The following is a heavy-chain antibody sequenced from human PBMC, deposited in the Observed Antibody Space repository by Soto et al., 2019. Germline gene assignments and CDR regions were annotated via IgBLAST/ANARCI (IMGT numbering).Heavy chain of an antibody. CDR3: GRVVEGATRHTDPDS. V-gene: IGHV4-39*01. CDR2: VYHNGGA. D-gene: IGHD2-21*01. Sequence: TLSLTCPFSGLSIQNSHSCLAWISPPPGKGLQFIASVYHNGGAHYNSSLKSRVTISVDTANNQVSLRMRSLTAADTAFYYCGRVVEGATRHTDPDSWGQG. J-gene: IGHJ5*01. CDR1: GLSIQNSHSC.